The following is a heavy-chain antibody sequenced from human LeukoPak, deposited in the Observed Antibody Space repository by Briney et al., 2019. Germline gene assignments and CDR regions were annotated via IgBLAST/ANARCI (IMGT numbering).Heavy chain of an antibody. Sequence: ASVKVPCKASGYTFTGYYMHWVRQAPGQGLEWMGWINPNSGGTNYAQKFQGWVTMTRDTSISTAYMELSRLRSDDTAAYYCAREPDNSGGNLHFDYWGQGTLVTVSS. CDR3: AREPDNSGGNLHFDY. CDR1: GYTFTGYY. CDR2: INPNSGGT. D-gene: IGHD2-15*01. V-gene: IGHV1-2*04. J-gene: IGHJ4*02.